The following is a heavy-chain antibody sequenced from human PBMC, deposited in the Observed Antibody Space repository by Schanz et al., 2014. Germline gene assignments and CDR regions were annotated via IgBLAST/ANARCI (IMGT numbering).Heavy chain of an antibody. CDR3: ARPRFDYGEVDY. J-gene: IGHJ4*01. CDR1: GFTFSSYA. D-gene: IGHD4-17*01. CDR2: ISASGGST. V-gene: IGHV3-23*04. Sequence: EQLVESGGGVVQPGRSLRLSCAASGFTFSSYAMSWVRQAPGKGLEWVSTISASGGSTYYADSVRGRFTISRDRFQNTLYLRMSSLRAEDTAVYYCARPRFDYGEVDYWGHGTLVTVSS.